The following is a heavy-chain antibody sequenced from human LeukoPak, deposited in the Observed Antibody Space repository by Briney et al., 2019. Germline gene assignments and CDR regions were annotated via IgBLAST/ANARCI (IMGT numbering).Heavy chain of an antibody. CDR3: ANSLRSLFDY. CDR2: IYYSGST. V-gene: IGHV4-59*12. Sequence: SETLSLTCTVSGGSISSYYWSWIRQPPGKGLEWIGYIYYSGSTNYNPSLKSRVTISVDTSKNQFSLKLSSVTAADTAVYYCANSLRSLFDYWGQGTLVTVSS. D-gene: IGHD4-17*01. J-gene: IGHJ4*02. CDR1: GGSISSYY.